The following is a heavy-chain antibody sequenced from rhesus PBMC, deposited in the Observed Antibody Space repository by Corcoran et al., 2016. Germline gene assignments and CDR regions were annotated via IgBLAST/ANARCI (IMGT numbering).Heavy chain of an antibody. Sequence: QVQLQESGPGLVKPSETLSLTCAVSGYSISSGYYWGWIRQPPGKGLEYIGYISGSSGSPYYNPSLKSRVTISKDTSKNQFSLKLSSVTAADTAVYYCARIYSNYGFDYWGQGVLVTVSS. V-gene: IGHV4-99*01. CDR3: ARIYSNYGFDY. D-gene: IGHD4-23*01. J-gene: IGHJ4*01. CDR2: ISGSSGSP. CDR1: GYSISSGYY.